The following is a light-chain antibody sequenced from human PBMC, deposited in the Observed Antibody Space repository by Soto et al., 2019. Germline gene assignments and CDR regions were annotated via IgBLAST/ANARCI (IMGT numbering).Light chain of an antibody. V-gene: IGLV1-47*01. Sequence: QLVLTQPPSASGTPGQRVTISCSGSSSNIGSNYVYWYQQLPGTAPKLLIYRNNQRPSGVPDRFSGSKSGTSASLAISGRRSEDEADYYCAAWDDSLSGYVFGAGTKVTVL. CDR1: SSNIGSNY. J-gene: IGLJ1*01. CDR2: RNN. CDR3: AAWDDSLSGYV.